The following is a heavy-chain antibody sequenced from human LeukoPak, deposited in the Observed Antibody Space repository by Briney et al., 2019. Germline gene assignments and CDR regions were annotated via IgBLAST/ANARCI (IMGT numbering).Heavy chain of an antibody. CDR3: ARKFRLQSFDY. CDR2: IKQDGSEK. Sequence: GGSLRLSCAASGFTFSSYWMSWVRQAPGKGLEWVANIKQDGSEKYYVDSVKGRFTIPRDNAKNSLYLQMNSLRAEDTAVYYCARKFRLQSFDYWGQGTLVTVSS. J-gene: IGHJ4*02. D-gene: IGHD5-24*01. V-gene: IGHV3-7*04. CDR1: GFTFSSYW.